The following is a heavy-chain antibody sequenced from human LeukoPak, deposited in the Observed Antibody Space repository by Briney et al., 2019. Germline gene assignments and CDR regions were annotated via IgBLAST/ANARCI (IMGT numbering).Heavy chain of an antibody. J-gene: IGHJ4*02. CDR2: MNPNSGRT. V-gene: IGHV1-8*01. CDR3: TRETSSRYFDY. Sequence: ASVKVSCKASGYTLTSYDINWVRQAAGQELEWMGWMNPNSGRTGYAQNFQGRITITRNTSISTAYLEMSSLRSEDRAVYFCTRETSSRYFDYWGQGTLVTVSS. CDR1: GYTLTSYD.